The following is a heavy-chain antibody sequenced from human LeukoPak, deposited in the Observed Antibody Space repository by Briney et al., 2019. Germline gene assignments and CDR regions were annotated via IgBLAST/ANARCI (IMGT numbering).Heavy chain of an antibody. V-gene: IGHV3-48*04. J-gene: IGHJ5*02. CDR3: ARDSGSAALRARWFDP. CDR2: ISSSSSTI. D-gene: IGHD2-15*01. Sequence: GGSLRLSCAASGFTFSSYSMNWVRQAPGKGLEWVSYISSSSSTIYYADSAKGRFTISRDNAKNSLYLQMNSLRAEDTAVYYCARDSGSAALRARWFDPWGQGTLVTASS. CDR1: GFTFSSYS.